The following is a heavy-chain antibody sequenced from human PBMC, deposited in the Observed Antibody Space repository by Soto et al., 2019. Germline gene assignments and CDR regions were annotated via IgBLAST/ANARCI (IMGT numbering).Heavy chain of an antibody. V-gene: IGHV4-31*03. J-gene: IGHJ4*02. CDR2: IYYSGST. D-gene: IGHD2-15*01. Sequence: QVQLQESGPGLVKPSQTLSLTCTVSGGSISSGGYYWSWIRQHPGKGLEWIGYIYYSGSTYYNPSLTRRVTISXXTXKXXLSQKLSSVTAADTAVYYCARVGCSGCSCYASFDYWGQGTLVTVSS. CDR3: ARVGCSGCSCYASFDY. CDR1: GGSISSGGYY.